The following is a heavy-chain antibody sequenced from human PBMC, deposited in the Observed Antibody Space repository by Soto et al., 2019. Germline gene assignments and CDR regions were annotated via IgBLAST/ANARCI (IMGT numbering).Heavy chain of an antibody. CDR2: INPNSGDS. Sequence: SVKVSCKTSGYTFTGYYIHWIRQAPGQGLEWMGWINPNSGDSDYSQEFQGRVTMTSDTSITTAYMQLTRLRSDDTAVYYCARREQWLENFDFWGQGNLVTVSS. CDR3: ARREQWLENFDF. D-gene: IGHD6-19*01. CDR1: GYTFTGYY. J-gene: IGHJ4*02. V-gene: IGHV1-2*02.